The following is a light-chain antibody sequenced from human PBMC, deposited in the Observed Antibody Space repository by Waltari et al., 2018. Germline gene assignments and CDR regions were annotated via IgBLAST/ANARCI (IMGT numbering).Light chain of an antibody. J-gene: IGLJ2*01. Sequence: HSALTQPASVSGSPGQSITIPCTGSSSDIGNYNYSSWYQQHPGKAPKLMIFDVSNRPSGVSNRFSGSKSGNTASLTISGLQAEDEADYYCSSYISSDTLELFGGGTSLTVL. CDR3: SSYISSDTLEL. CDR1: SSDIGNYNY. CDR2: DVS. V-gene: IGLV2-14*03.